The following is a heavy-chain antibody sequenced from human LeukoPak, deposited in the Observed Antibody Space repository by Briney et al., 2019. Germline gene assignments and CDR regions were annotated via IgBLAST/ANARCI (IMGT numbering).Heavy chain of an antibody. CDR1: GFTFSSYG. J-gene: IGHJ5*02. D-gene: IGHD3-22*01. CDR2: ISGSGGST. CDR3: ANHFYDSSGYYSRWFDP. Sequence: GGSLRLSCAASGFTFSSYGMHWVRQAPGKGLEWVSAISGSGGSTYYADSVKGRFTISRDNSKNTLYLQMNSLRAEDTAVYYCANHFYDSSGYYSRWFDPWGQGTLVTVSS. V-gene: IGHV3-23*01.